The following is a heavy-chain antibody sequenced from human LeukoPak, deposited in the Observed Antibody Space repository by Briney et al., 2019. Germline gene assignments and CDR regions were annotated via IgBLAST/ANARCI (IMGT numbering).Heavy chain of an antibody. CDR2: IYYSGST. Sequence: SETLSLTCTVSGGSISSSSYYWGWIRQPPGKGLEWIGRIYYSGSTYYNPSLKSRVTISVDTSKNQFSLKLSSVTAADTAVYYCARHDPDPSSGSYQSFDYWGQGTLVTVSS. D-gene: IGHD1-26*01. J-gene: IGHJ4*02. CDR3: ARHDPDPSSGSYQSFDY. CDR1: GGSISSSSYY. V-gene: IGHV4-39*01.